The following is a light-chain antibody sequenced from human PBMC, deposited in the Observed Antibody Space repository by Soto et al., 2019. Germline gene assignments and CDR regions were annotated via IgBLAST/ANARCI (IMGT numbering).Light chain of an antibody. CDR2: GVS. CDR3: QQYGDSPRT. J-gene: IGKJ1*01. Sequence: EIVLTQSPGTLSLSPGERATLSCRASQSVSSSYLAWYQQKPGQAPRLLIYGVSSRATGIPDRFSGSGSGTVFTLTISRLEPEDFAVYYCQQYGDSPRTFGQGTKVDIK. CDR1: QSVSSSY. V-gene: IGKV3-20*01.